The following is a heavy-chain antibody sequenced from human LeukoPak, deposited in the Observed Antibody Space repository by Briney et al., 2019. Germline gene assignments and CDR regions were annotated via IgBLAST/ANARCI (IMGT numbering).Heavy chain of an antibody. CDR3: ASDLGGTYSSENWFDP. V-gene: IGHV1-2*02. CDR1: GYTFTVYY. D-gene: IGHD1-26*01. CDR2: INPNSGGT. J-gene: IGHJ5*02. Sequence: ASVKVSCKASGYTFTVYYMHWVRQAPGQGLEWMGWINPNSGGTNYGQKFQGRVTMTRDTSISTAYMELSRLRSDDTAVYYCASDLGGTYSSENWFDPWGQGTLVTVSS.